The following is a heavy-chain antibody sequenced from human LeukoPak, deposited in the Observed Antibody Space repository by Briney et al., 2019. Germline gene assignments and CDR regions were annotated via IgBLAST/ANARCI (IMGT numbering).Heavy chain of an antibody. Sequence: SETLSLTCTVSGGSIRSHYCSWLRQPPGKGLEWIGYIYYSGSTNYNPSLKSRVTISVDTSKNQFSLKLSSVTAADSAKNYCARDRGDYDSSGYYGYFDYWGQGALVTVSS. CDR1: GGSIRSHY. CDR2: IYYSGST. CDR3: ARDRGDYDSSGYYGYFDY. J-gene: IGHJ4*02. V-gene: IGHV4-59*11. D-gene: IGHD3-22*01.